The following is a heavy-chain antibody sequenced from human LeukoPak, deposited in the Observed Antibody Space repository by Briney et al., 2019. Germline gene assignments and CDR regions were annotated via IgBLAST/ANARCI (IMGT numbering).Heavy chain of an antibody. D-gene: IGHD2-15*01. CDR1: GGSIISSDYH. Sequence: SETLSLTCIVSGGSIISSDYHWGWFRHPPGKGLEWIGTISYSGNTDYNPSLRSRVTISVDTSNNQFSLRLGSVTAADTAVYHCARHCCSGPAKRVFDIWGQGTMVTVSS. J-gene: IGHJ3*02. V-gene: IGHV4-39*01. CDR3: ARHCCSGPAKRVFDI. CDR2: ISYSGNT.